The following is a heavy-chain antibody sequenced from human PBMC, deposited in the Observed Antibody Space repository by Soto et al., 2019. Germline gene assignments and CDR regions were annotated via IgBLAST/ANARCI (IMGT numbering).Heavy chain of an antibody. V-gene: IGHV3-30*02. D-gene: IGHD3-22*01. J-gene: IGHJ4*02. CDR3: ARGLDYDSSGYYLDF. CDR1: GFTFSTYG. Sequence: VGSLRLSCAASGFTFSTYGMHWVRQAPGKGLEWVAFIQYHGINKDYADSVKGRFTISRDNSRNTLYLQMNSLRAEDTAVYYCARGLDYDSSGYYLDFWGQGALVTVSS. CDR2: IQYHGINK.